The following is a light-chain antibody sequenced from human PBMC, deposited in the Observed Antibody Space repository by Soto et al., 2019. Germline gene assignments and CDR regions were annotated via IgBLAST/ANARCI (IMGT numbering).Light chain of an antibody. CDR1: QSISNY. CDR2: DAS. V-gene: IGKV3-11*01. Sequence: EIVLTQSPATLTLSPGERATLSCRASQSISNYLAWYQQKPGQAPRLLIYDASNRATGIPVRFSGSGSGTDFTLTISSLESEDSAVYYCQQRRNWPPVTFGGGTKVDIK. J-gene: IGKJ4*01. CDR3: QQRRNWPPVT.